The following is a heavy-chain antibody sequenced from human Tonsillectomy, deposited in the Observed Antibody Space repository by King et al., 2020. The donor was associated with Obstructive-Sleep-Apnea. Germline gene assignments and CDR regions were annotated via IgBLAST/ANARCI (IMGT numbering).Heavy chain of an antibody. D-gene: IGHD7-27*01. Sequence: VQLVESGGGLVQPGGSLRLSCAASGFTFSSYSMNWVRQAPGKGLEWVSYISSSSSTIYYADSVKGRFTISRDNAKNSLYLQMNSLRAEDTAVYYCARDMVRPPERVSPGILGMFRSDSTEVDYWGQGTLVTVSS. V-gene: IGHV3-48*04. CDR2: ISSSSSTI. CDR3: ARDMVRPPERVSPGILGMFRSDSTEVDY. J-gene: IGHJ4*02. CDR1: GFTFSSYS.